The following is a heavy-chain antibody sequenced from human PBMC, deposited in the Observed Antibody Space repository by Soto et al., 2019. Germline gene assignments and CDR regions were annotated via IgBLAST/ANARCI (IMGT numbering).Heavy chain of an antibody. Sequence: QVQLVESGGGVVQPGRSLRLSCAASGFTFSSYGMHWVRQAPGKGLEWVALISYDGSDEYYADSVNGRFTIARDNSKNTLDLQMNSLRCDDTALYYCANDWLTVAGPADYGGQGTLVTGSS. V-gene: IGHV3-30*18. CDR2: ISYDGSDE. CDR3: ANDWLTVAGPADY. J-gene: IGHJ4*02. CDR1: GFTFSSYG. D-gene: IGHD6-19*01.